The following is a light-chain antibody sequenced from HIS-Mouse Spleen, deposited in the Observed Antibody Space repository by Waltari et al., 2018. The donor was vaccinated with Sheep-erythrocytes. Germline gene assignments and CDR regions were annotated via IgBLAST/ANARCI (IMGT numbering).Light chain of an antibody. V-gene: IGKV3-20*01. J-gene: IGKJ2*01. CDR2: DAS. CDR1: QSVGSY. Sequence: EIVLTQSPATLSLSPGERATLSCRASQSVGSYLAWYQQKPGQAPRLLIYDASSRATGIPDRFSGSGSGTDFTLTISRLEPEDFAVYYCQQYGSSPYTFGQGTKLEIK. CDR3: QQYGSSPYT.